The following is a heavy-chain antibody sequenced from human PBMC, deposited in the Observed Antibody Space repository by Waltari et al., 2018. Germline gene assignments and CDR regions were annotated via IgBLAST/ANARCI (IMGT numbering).Heavy chain of an antibody. Sequence: QVQLQESGPGLVKPSETLSLTCTVSGGSISSHYWSWIRQPPGKGLEWIGYIYYSGSTNYTPSLKSRVTISVDTSKNQFSLKLSSVTAADTAVYYCAGSNVDYFDYWGQGTLVTVSS. CDR2: IYYSGST. CDR3: AGSNVDYFDY. V-gene: IGHV4-59*11. CDR1: GGSISSHY. D-gene: IGHD3-10*01. J-gene: IGHJ4*02.